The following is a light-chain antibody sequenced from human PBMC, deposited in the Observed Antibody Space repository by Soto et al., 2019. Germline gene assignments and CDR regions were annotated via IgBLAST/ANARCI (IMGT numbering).Light chain of an antibody. V-gene: IGKV1-9*01. CDR1: HDISTY. J-gene: IGKJ1*01. Sequence: DIQLTQSPSLLSASVGDRVTITCRASHDISTYLAWYQQKPGKAPKLMIYEASTLQSGVPSRFSGSGSGTEFTLTINSLQPEDFATYYCLQHNTYPLAFGQGTKVDIK. CDR2: EAS. CDR3: LQHNTYPLA.